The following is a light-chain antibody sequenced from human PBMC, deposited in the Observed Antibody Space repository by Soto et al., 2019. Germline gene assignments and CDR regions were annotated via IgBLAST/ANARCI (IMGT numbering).Light chain of an antibody. Sequence: VLTKSRVTLSLSPGETTTLCRSASKIFXRDLSWYQPKPSQAPRLVIXDASNRATGIPARFSGSGSGTDFTLTISSLEPEDFAVYYCQQYHIWPTWTSGQGTKVDIK. CDR1: KIFXRD. CDR3: QQYHIWPTWT. CDR2: DAS. J-gene: IGKJ1*01. V-gene: IGKV3-11*01.